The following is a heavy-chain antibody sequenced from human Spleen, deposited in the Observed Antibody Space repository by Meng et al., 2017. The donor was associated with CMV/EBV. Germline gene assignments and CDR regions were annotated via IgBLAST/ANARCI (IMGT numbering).Heavy chain of an antibody. CDR3: PLRSLFILSSFDS. D-gene: IGHD2/OR15-2a*01. Sequence: KESGYTFRSDYMHWVRQVPGQGLEWMGIINPSGDTTSYAQKFQGRVTLTRSPSTCIVSMEFSSLSSSATALSSFPLRSLFILSSFDSSGQGTLVTVSS. CDR1: GYTFRSDY. J-gene: IGHJ4*02. CDR2: INPSGDTT. V-gene: IGHV1-46*03.